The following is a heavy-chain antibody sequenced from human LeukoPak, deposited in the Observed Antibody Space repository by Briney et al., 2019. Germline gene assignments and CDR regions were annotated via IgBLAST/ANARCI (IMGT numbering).Heavy chain of an antibody. D-gene: IGHD6-19*01. CDR3: ARHIAVAGSPDYFNH. V-gene: IGHV3-21*01. CDR2: ISSSSSYI. Sequence: GGSLRLSCAASGFTFSSYSMNWVRQAPGKGLEWVSSISSSSSYIYYADSVKGRFTISRDNAKNSLYLQMNSLRAEDTAVYYCARHIAVAGSPDYFNHWGQGTLVTVSS. J-gene: IGHJ4*02. CDR1: GFTFSSYS.